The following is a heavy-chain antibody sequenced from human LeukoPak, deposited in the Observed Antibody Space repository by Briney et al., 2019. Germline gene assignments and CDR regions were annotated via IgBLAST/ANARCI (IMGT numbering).Heavy chain of an antibody. D-gene: IGHD7-27*01. J-gene: IGHJ4*02. Sequence: GGSLGLSCAASGFTFSSYTMNWVRQAPGKGLEWVSYISKSSGTMSYADSVKGRFTISRDNAKNSLFLQMNSLRDEDTAVYYCARDENWGFDYWGQGTLVTVSS. V-gene: IGHV3-48*02. CDR3: ARDENWGFDY. CDR1: GFTFSSYT. CDR2: ISKSSGTM.